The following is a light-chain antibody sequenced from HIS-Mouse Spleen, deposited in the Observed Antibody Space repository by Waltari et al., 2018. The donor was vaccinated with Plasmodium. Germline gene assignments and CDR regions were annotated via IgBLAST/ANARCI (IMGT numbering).Light chain of an antibody. J-gene: IGKJ4*01. V-gene: IGKV3-11*01. CDR1: QSVSSY. CDR3: QQRSNWPRVLT. CDR2: DAS. Sequence: EIVLTQSPATLSLSPGERATLSCRASQSVSSYLAWYQQKPGKAPRPLIYDASNRSTGIPARFSGSGSGTDFTLTISSLEPEDFAVYYCQQRSNWPRVLTFGGGTKVEIK.